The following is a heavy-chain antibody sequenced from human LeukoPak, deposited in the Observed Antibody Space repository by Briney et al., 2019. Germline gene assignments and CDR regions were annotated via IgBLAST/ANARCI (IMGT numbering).Heavy chain of an antibody. V-gene: IGHV3-9*01. CDR3: AKAMGSYGFNWFDP. J-gene: IGHJ5*02. CDR1: GFTFDDYA. D-gene: IGHD5-18*01. CDR2: ISGNSGSI. Sequence: GGSLRLSCAASGFTFDDYAMHWVRQAPGKGLEWVSGISGNSGSIGYADSVKGRFPISRDNAKNSLYLQMNSLRAEDTALYYCAKAMGSYGFNWFDPWGQGTLVTVSS.